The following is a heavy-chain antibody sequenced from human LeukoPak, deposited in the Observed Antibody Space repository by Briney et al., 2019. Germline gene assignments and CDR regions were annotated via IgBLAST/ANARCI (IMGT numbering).Heavy chain of an antibody. J-gene: IGHJ6*02. CDR3: ARDPGVVGVWYYYGMDV. CDR2: IYYSGST. Sequence: SETLSLTCTVSGGSISSYYWSWIRQPPGKGLEWIGYIYYSGSTNYNPSLKSRVTISVDTSKNQFSLKLSSVTAADTAVYYCARDPGVVGVWYYYGMDVWGQGTTVTVSS. CDR1: GGSISSYY. V-gene: IGHV4-59*01. D-gene: IGHD1-26*01.